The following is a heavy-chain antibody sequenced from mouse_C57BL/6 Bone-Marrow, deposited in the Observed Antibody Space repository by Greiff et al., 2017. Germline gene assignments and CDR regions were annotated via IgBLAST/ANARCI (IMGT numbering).Heavy chain of an antibody. J-gene: IGHJ1*03. V-gene: IGHV1-55*01. CDR2: IYPGSGST. CDR3: ARCFYWYFDV. Sequence: VQLQQPGAELVKPGASVKMSCKASGYTFTSYWLTWVKQRPGQGLEWIGDIYPGSGSTNYNEKFKSKATLTVDTSSSTAYMQLSSLTSEDSAVYYCARCFYWYFDVWGTGTTVTVSS. CDR1: GYTFTSYW.